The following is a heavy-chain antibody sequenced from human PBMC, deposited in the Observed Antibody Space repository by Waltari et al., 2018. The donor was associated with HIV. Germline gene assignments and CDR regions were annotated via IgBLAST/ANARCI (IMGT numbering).Heavy chain of an antibody. Sequence: QLQLQESGPGLVKPSETLSLTCTVSGGSISSSSYYWGWIRQPPGKGLEWIGSIYYSGSTYYNPSLKSRVTISVDTSKNQFSLKLSSVTAADTAVYYCAREDGYDSLIASEYYLDYWGQGTLVTVSS. CDR2: IYYSGST. V-gene: IGHV4-39*07. CDR1: GGSISSSSYY. D-gene: IGHD5-12*01. J-gene: IGHJ4*02. CDR3: AREDGYDSLIASEYYLDY.